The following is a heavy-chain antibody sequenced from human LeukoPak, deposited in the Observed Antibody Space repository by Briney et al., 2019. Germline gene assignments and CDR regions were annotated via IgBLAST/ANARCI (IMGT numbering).Heavy chain of an antibody. Sequence: GGSLRLSCTASGFNFSSYAMTWVRQAPGKGLDWVSTIRAGGGDTFYSDSVKGRFSISRDNSKNTLILQMDSLRAEDTAVYYCAASSGWYEPFDYWGQGTLVTVSS. D-gene: IGHD6-19*01. CDR3: AASSGWYEPFDY. J-gene: IGHJ4*02. V-gene: IGHV3-23*01. CDR1: GFNFSSYA. CDR2: IRAGGGDT.